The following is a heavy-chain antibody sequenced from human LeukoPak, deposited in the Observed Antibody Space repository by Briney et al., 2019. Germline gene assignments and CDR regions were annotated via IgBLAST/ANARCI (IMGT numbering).Heavy chain of an antibody. V-gene: IGHV4-61*02. CDR1: GGSISSGSYY. CDR3: ARSGYSYGEGFDY. D-gene: IGHD5-18*01. Sequence: SETLSLTCTVSGGSISSGSYYWSWIRQPAGKGLEWIGRIYTSGSTNYNPSLKRRVTISVDTSKNQFSLKLSSVTAADTAVYYCARSGYSYGEGFDYWGQGTLVTVSS. CDR2: IYTSGST. J-gene: IGHJ4*02.